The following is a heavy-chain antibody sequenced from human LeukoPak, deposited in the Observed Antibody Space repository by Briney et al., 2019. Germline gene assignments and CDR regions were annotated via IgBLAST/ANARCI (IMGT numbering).Heavy chain of an antibody. Sequence: PGGSLRLSCAASGFTFSSYAMSWVRQAPGKGLEWVSAISGSGGSTYYADSVKGRFTISRDNSKNTLYLQMNSLRAEDTAVYYCAKHTVMTTVTRDWYFDLWGRGTLVTVSS. CDR1: GFTFSSYA. D-gene: IGHD4-17*01. V-gene: IGHV3-23*01. J-gene: IGHJ2*01. CDR3: AKHTVMTTVTRDWYFDL. CDR2: ISGSGGST.